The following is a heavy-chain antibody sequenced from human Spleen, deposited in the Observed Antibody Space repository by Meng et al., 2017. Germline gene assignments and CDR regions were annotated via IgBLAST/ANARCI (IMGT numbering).Heavy chain of an antibody. Sequence: VRVLAEATGPVSPSVTLSLTCRVSCGSIESNNGWTRHRQPQGQGREWIVEVYHSGNTHYNPSLQSRFTIAIYNSKNRFSLSLNSVTAADTAIYDCARADYVRYFDLWGRGTLVTVSS. CDR2: VYHSGNT. V-gene: IGHV4-4*02. D-gene: IGHD3-10*02. CDR1: CGSIESNNG. J-gene: IGHJ2*01. CDR3: ARADYVRYFDL.